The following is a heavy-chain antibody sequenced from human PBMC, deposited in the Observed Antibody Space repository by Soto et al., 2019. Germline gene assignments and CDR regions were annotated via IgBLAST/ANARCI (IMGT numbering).Heavy chain of an antibody. V-gene: IGHV1-69*13. CDR3: ARYCSSTSCPIPRNYYYYGMDV. CDR1: GGSFSSYA. J-gene: IGHJ6*02. CDR2: IIPIFGTA. Sequence: ASVKVSCKASGGSFSSYAISWVRQAPGQGLEWMGGIIPIFGTANYAQKFQGRVTITADESTSTAYMELSSLRSEDTAVYYCARYCSSTSCPIPRNYYYYGMDVWGQGTTVTSP. D-gene: IGHD2-2*01.